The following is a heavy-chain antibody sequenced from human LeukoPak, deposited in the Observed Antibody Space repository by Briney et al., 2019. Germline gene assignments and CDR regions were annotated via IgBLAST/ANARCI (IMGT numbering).Heavy chain of an antibody. V-gene: IGHV3-48*03. CDR2: ISSSGSTI. D-gene: IGHD2/OR15-2a*01. Sequence: GGSLRLSCAASGFTFSSYEMNWVRRAPGKGLEWVSYISSSGSTIYYADSVKGRFTISRDNAKNSLYLQMNSLRAEDTAVYYCARQLVLGNYYYYYYMDVWGKGTTVTVSS. CDR1: GFTFSSYE. J-gene: IGHJ6*03. CDR3: ARQLVLGNYYYYYYMDV.